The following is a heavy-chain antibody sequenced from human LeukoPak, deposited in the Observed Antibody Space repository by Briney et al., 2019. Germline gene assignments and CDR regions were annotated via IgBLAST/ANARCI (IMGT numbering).Heavy chain of an antibody. CDR2: IYYSGIT. V-gene: IGHV4-61*08. CDR1: GGSISSGGYY. Sequence: SETLSLTCTVSGGSISSGGYYWSWNRQHPGKGLEWISYIYYSGITNYNPSLKSRITLSVDPYKNQFSLKLRSVTAADTAVYFCARGPTLTSDYWGQGTLVTVSS. CDR3: ARGPTLTSDY. J-gene: IGHJ4*02. D-gene: IGHD2/OR15-2a*01.